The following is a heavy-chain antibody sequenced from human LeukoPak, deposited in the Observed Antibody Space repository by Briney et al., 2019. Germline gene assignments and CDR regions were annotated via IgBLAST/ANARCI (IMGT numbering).Heavy chain of an antibody. D-gene: IGHD5/OR15-5a*01. CDR2: IKQDGSEK. Sequence: GGSLRLSCAASGFTFSTYWMSWVRQAPGKGLEWVANIKQDGSEKYYVDSVKGRFTISRDNAKNTLYLQMNSLRAEDTAVYYCANWGYIVAGGVWGKGTTVTVPS. CDR1: GFTFSTYW. J-gene: IGHJ6*04. CDR3: ANWGYIVAGGV. V-gene: IGHV3-7*03.